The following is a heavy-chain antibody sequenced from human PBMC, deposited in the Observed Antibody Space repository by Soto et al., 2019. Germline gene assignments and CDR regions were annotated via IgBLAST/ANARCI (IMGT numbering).Heavy chain of an antibody. J-gene: IGHJ6*02. CDR1: GFTCSGYS. D-gene: IGHD3-9*01. Sequence: GGSLRLSCAASGFTCSGYSRNRVRQAPGKWLELVSYMSSSRSNLYYADSVKGRFTISRDNAENSLCRQMSSLRDEERAVYYCAISRYFDLTGGNYCYYGMDVGRQGTTDTVSS. CDR3: AISRYFDLTGGNYCYYGMDV. CDR2: MSSSRSNL. V-gene: IGHV3-48*02.